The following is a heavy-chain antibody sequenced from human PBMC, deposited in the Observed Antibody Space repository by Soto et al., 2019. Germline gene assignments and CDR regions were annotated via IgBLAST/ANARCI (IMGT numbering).Heavy chain of an antibody. J-gene: IGHJ4*02. V-gene: IGHV1-18*01. Sequence: QVHLVQSGAEVKKPGASVKVSCKASGYTFTSYGITWVRQAPGQGLEWMGWISAHNGNTDYAQKPQGRVIVTRDTSTSTAYMELRRLRSDDTDVYYCARGRYGDYWGQGALVTVSS. D-gene: IGHD1-1*01. CDR3: ARGRYGDY. CDR2: ISAHNGNT. CDR1: GYTFTSYG.